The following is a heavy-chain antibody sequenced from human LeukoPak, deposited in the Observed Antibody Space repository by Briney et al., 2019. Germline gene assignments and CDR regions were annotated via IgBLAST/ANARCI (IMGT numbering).Heavy chain of an antibody. CDR1: GFTFSSYS. CDR3: ARDVVRSPVDY. Sequence: PGGSLRLSCAASGFTFSSYSMNWVRQAPGKGLEWVANIKQDGSEKYYVDSVKGRFTISRDNAKNSLYLQMNRLRAEDTAVYYCARDVVRSPVDYWGQGTLVTVSS. V-gene: IGHV3-7*01. D-gene: IGHD2-21*01. CDR2: IKQDGSEK. J-gene: IGHJ4*02.